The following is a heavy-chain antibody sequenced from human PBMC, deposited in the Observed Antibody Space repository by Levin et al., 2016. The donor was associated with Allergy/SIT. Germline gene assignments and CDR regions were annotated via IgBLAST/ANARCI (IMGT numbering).Heavy chain of an antibody. Sequence: VRQMPGKGLEWMGLIYPADSDIKYSPSFQGQVTISVDRSINTIYLQWASLKASDTAMYYCASPCAVGLCYPYWGQGTLVTVSS. D-gene: IGHD2-8*02. CDR2: IYPADSDI. J-gene: IGHJ4*02. CDR3: ASPCAVGLCYPY. V-gene: IGHV5-51*01.